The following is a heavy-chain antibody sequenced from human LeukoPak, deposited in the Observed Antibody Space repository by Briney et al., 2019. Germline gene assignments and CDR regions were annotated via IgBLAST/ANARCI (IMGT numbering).Heavy chain of an antibody. V-gene: IGHV4-31*03. Sequence: SETLSLSCTVSGGSISSGGYYWSWIRQHPGKGLEWIGYIYYSGSTSYNPSLKSRVTISVDPSKNQFSLKLSAVTAADTAVYYCARGGAYCSSTSCRVYYYYYMDVWGKGTTVTVSS. CDR2: IYYSGST. J-gene: IGHJ6*03. CDR3: ARGGAYCSSTSCRVYYYYYMDV. D-gene: IGHD2-2*01. CDR1: GGSISSGGYY.